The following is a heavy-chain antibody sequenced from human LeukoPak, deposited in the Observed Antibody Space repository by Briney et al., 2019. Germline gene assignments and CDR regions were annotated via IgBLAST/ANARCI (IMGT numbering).Heavy chain of an antibody. CDR3: ARVPAAGFWYYFDY. J-gene: IGHJ4*02. Sequence: SETLSLTCTVSGYSISSGYYWGWIRQPPGKGLEWIGSIYHSGSTYYNPSLKSRVTIPVDTSKNQFSLKLSSVTAADTAVYYCARVPAAGFWYYFDYWGQGTLVTVSS. V-gene: IGHV4-38-2*02. D-gene: IGHD6-13*01. CDR1: GYSISSGYY. CDR2: IYHSGST.